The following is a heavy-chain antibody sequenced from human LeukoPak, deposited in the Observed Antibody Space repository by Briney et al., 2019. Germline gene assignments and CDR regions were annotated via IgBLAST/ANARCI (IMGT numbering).Heavy chain of an antibody. V-gene: IGHV1-46*01. CDR2: INPSGNRT. CDR3: ARAGYTYGQFDY. J-gene: IGHJ4*02. CDR1: GYTFTSYY. D-gene: IGHD5-18*01. Sequence: APVKVSCKASGYTFTSYYMHWVRQATGQGLEWMGIINPSGNRTSYAQKFQGRVTMTRDTSTSTVYMELSSLISEDTAMYYCARAGYTYGQFDYWGQGTLVTVSS.